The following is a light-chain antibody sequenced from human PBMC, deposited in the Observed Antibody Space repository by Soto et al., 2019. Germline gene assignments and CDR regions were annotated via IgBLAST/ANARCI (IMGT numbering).Light chain of an antibody. CDR1: QSISSY. CDR3: QQRSNGPAFT. V-gene: IGKV3-11*01. Sequence: EIVLTQSPATLSVSPGERGTLSCRASQSISSYLAWYQQKPGQAPRLLIYDSSNRATGIPARFSGSGSGTDFTLTISRLEPEDFAVDYCQQRSNGPAFTFGQGTKLEIK. CDR2: DSS. J-gene: IGKJ2*01.